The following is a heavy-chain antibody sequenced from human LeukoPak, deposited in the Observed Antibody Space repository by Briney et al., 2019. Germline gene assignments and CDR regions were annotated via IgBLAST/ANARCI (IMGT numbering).Heavy chain of an antibody. CDR1: GFTFSSYW. CDR3: AIRGYYDILTGYYYYYYYMDV. Sequence: PGGSLRLSCAASGFTFSSYWMHWVRQAPGKGLVWVSRINSDGSSTSYADSVKGRFTISRDNAKNTLYLQMNSLRAEDTAVYYCAIRGYYDILTGYYYYYYYMDVWGKGTTVTISS. J-gene: IGHJ6*03. V-gene: IGHV3-74*01. D-gene: IGHD3-9*01. CDR2: INSDGSST.